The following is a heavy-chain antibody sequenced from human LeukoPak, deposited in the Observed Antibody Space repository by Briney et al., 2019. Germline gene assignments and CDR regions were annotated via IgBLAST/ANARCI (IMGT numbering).Heavy chain of an antibody. Sequence: GGSLRLSCAASGFTFSSYAMSWVRQAPGKGLEWVSAISGSGGSTYYADSVKGRFIISRDNSKNTLYLQMNSLRAEDTAVYYCAKVQGRCDILTGYYFLYYFDYWGQGTLVTVSS. CDR2: ISGSGGST. J-gene: IGHJ4*02. CDR3: AKVQGRCDILTGYYFLYYFDY. CDR1: GFTFSSYA. V-gene: IGHV3-23*01. D-gene: IGHD3-9*01.